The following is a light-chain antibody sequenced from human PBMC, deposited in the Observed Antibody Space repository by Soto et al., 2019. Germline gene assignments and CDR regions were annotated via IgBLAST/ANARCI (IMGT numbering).Light chain of an antibody. J-gene: IGLJ1*01. CDR3: SSYTSSSTLDV. CDR2: DVS. CDR1: SSEVGGYNY. V-gene: IGLV2-14*01. Sequence: QSVLTQPASVSGSPGQSLTISRTGNSSEVGGYNYVSWYQQHPGKAPKLMIYDVSNRPSGVSNRFSGSKSGNTASLTISGLQAEDEADYYCSSYTSSSTLDVFGTGTKVTVL.